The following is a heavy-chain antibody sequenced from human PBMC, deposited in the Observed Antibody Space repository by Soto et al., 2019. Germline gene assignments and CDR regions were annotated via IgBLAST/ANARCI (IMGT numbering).Heavy chain of an antibody. V-gene: IGHV3-23*01. Sequence: GGSLRLSCAASGFTFSSYAMSWVRQAPGKGLEWVSAISGSGGSTYYADSVKGRFTISRDNSKNTLYLQMNSLRAEDTAVYYCAKTYYYDSSGYYYVQYYFDYWGQGTPVTVSS. J-gene: IGHJ4*02. D-gene: IGHD3-22*01. CDR2: ISGSGGST. CDR3: AKTYYYDSSGYYYVQYYFDY. CDR1: GFTFSSYA.